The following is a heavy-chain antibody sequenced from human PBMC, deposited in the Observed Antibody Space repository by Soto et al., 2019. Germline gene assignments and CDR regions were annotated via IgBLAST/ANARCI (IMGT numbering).Heavy chain of an antibody. J-gene: IGHJ6*02. CDR3: GRCIQPTVPSATDV. Sequence: QVHLLQSELEVRKPGTSVRLSCKASGYTFTSHGISWVRQAPGQGLQWVGWISPFNGRRDIGDGFQGRLSMSTDTGSAYLELRGLRFDDTAMYFCGRCIQPTVPSATDVWGQGTTVIVSS. CDR1: GYTFTSHG. V-gene: IGHV1-18*01. D-gene: IGHD1-1*01. CDR2: ISPFNGRR.